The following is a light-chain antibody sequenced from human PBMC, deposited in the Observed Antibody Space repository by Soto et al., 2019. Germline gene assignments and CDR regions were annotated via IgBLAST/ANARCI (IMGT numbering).Light chain of an antibody. CDR3: QQYYNYWT. J-gene: IGKJ1*01. CDR1: QSISSW. Sequence: DIQMTQSPSSVSASVGDRVTITCRASQSISSWLAWYQQKPGKAPKLLIYDAFSLERGVPSRFSGSGSGTEFTLTISSLQPDDFATYYCQQYYNYWTFGQGTKVDIK. V-gene: IGKV1-5*01. CDR2: DAF.